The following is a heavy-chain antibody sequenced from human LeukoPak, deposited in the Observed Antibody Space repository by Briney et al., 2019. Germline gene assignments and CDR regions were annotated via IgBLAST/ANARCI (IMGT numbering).Heavy chain of an antibody. CDR3: ARSVGYDWDWFDP. J-gene: IGHJ5*02. D-gene: IGHD5-12*01. CDR2: IIPIFGTA. CDR1: GGTFSSYA. V-gene: IGHV1-69*13. Sequence: ASVKVSCKASGGTFSSYAISWVRQAPGQELEWMGGIIPIFGTANYAQKFQGRVTITADESTSTAYMELSSLRSEDTAVYYCARSVGYDWDWFDPWGQGTLVTVSS.